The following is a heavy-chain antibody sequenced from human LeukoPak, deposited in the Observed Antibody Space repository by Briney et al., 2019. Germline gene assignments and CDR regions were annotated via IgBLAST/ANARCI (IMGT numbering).Heavy chain of an antibody. J-gene: IGHJ3*02. CDR1: GGSISSSSYY. D-gene: IGHD3-22*01. CDR3: ARLDSSGYEGGLGGAFDI. V-gene: IGHV4-39*01. Sequence: SETLSLTCTVSGGSISSSSYYWGWIRQPPGKGLEWIGSIYYSGSTYYNPSLKSRVTISVDTSKNQFSLKLASVTAADTAVYYCARLDSSGYEGGLGGAFDIWGQGTMVTVSS. CDR2: IYYSGST.